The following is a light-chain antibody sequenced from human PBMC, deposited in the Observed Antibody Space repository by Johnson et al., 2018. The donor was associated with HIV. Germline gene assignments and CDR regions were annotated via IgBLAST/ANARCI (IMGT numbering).Light chain of an antibody. V-gene: IGLV1-51*02. J-gene: IGLJ1*01. Sequence: QSVLTQPPSVSAAPGQNVTISCPGSSSDMGNYAVSWYQQLPGTAPKLLIYENNKRPSGIPDRFSGSKSGTSATLDITGLQTGDEGDYYCGTWDSSLNAYVFGTGTKVTVL. CDR1: SSDMGNYA. CDR3: GTWDSSLNAYV. CDR2: ENN.